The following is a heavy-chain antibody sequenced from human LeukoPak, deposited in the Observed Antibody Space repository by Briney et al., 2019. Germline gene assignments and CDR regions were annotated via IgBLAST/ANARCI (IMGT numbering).Heavy chain of an antibody. J-gene: IGHJ4*02. CDR2: INHSGST. V-gene: IGHV4-39*07. Sequence: SETLSLTCTVSGGSISSSSYYWGWIRQPPGKGLEWIGEINHSGSTNYNPSLKSRVTISVDTSKNQFSLKLSSVTAADTAVYYCARGRSSGWYGGDYFDYWGQGTLVTVSS. CDR1: GGSISSSSYY. D-gene: IGHD6-19*01. CDR3: ARGRSSGWYGGDYFDY.